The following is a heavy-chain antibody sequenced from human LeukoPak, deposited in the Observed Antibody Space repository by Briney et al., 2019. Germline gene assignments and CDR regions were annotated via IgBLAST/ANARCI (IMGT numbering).Heavy chain of an antibody. Sequence: GESLKISCKGSGYSFTSYWISWVRQMPGKGLEWMGRIDPSDSYTNYSPSFQGHVTISADKSISAAYLQWSSLRASDTAVYYCARRTDYGDYSDYWGQGTLVTVSS. V-gene: IGHV5-10-1*01. CDR2: IDPSDSYT. CDR3: ARRTDYGDYSDY. J-gene: IGHJ4*02. D-gene: IGHD4-17*01. CDR1: GYSFTSYW.